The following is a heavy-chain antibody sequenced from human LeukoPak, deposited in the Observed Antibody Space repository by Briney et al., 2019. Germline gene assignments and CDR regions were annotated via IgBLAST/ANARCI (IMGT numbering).Heavy chain of an antibody. J-gene: IGHJ4*02. CDR3: ARPHYGGNQIDY. D-gene: IGHD4-23*01. V-gene: IGHV1-69*04. CDR1: GGTFSSYA. Sequence: SVKVSCKASGGTFSSYAISWVRQAPGQGLEWMGRIIPILGIANYAQKFQGRVTITADKSTSTAYMELSSLRSEDTAVYYCARPHYGGNQIDYWGQGTLVTVSS. CDR2: IIPILGIA.